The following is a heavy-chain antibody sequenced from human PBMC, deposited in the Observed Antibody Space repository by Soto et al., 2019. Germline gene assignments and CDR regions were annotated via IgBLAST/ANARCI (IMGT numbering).Heavy chain of an antibody. J-gene: IGHJ6*02. CDR2: INAGNGNT. CDR1: GYTFTSYA. V-gene: IGHV1-3*01. D-gene: IGHD3-22*01. Sequence: ASVKVSCKASGYTFTSYAMHWVRQAPGQRLEWMGWINAGNGNTKYSQMFQGRVTITRDTSASTAYKELSSLRSEDTAVFYCAISYYYDSSGYSSLYYYYGMDVWGQGTTVTVSS. CDR3: AISYYYDSSGYSSLYYYYGMDV.